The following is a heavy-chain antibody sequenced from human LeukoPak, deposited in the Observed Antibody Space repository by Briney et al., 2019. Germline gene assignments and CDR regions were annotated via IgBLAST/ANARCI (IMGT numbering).Heavy chain of an antibody. J-gene: IGHJ3*02. CDR1: GFTFSSYS. V-gene: IGHV3-66*01. Sequence: PGGSLRLSCAASGFTFSSYSMNWVRQAPGKGLEWVSVIYGGDSTYYADSVKGRFTISSDTSKNTVYLQMNSLRAEDTAVYYCATDHRNLDAFDIWGQGTMLTVSS. CDR3: ATDHRNLDAFDI. D-gene: IGHD1-14*01. CDR2: IYGGDST.